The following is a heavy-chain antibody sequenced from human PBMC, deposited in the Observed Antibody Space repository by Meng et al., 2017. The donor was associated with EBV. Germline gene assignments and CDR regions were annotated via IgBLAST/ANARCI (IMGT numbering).Heavy chain of an antibody. CDR2: ISYDGSNK. D-gene: IGHD5-18*01. J-gene: IGHJ4*02. CDR3: AKDQGRGTAMASDY. CDR1: GFTFSSYG. Sequence: QVQLVESGGGVVQPGRSLSLSCAASGFTFSSYGMHWVRQAPGKGLEWVAVISYDGSNKYYADSVKGRFTISRDNSKNTLYLQMNSLRAEDTAVYYCAKDQGRGTAMASDYWGQGTLVTVSS. V-gene: IGHV3-30*18.